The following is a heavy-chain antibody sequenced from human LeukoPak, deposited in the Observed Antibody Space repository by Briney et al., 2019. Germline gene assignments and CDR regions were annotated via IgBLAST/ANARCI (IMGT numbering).Heavy chain of an antibody. V-gene: IGHV3-49*03. CDR3: TRESVLADFWSGYSNYYYYMDV. J-gene: IGHJ6*03. Sequence: GGSLRLSCTASGFTFGDYAMSWFRQAPGKGLEWVGFIRSKAYGGTTEYAASVKGRFTISRDDSKSIAYLQMNSLKTEDTAVYYCTRESVLADFWSGYSNYYYYMDVWGKGTTVTVSS. D-gene: IGHD3-3*01. CDR2: IRSKAYGGTT. CDR1: GFTFGDYA.